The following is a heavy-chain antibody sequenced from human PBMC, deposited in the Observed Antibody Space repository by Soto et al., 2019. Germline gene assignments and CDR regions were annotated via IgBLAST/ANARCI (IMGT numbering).Heavy chain of an antibody. CDR1: GGTFSSYT. D-gene: IGHD6-25*01. Sequence: ASVKVSCKASGGTFSSYTISWVRQAPGQGLEWMGIINPSGGSTSYAQKFQGRVTITRGTSPSTVYMELGRLGSQHTAVYYFAKGERLQPMGGFDYWGQGTMVTVSS. CDR2: INPSGGST. V-gene: IGHV1-46*03. J-gene: IGHJ4*02. CDR3: AKGERLQPMGGFDY.